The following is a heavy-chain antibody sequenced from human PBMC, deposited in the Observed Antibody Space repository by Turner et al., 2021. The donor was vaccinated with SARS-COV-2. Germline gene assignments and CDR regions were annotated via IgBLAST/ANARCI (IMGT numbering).Heavy chain of an antibody. J-gene: IGHJ4*02. Sequence: QVQLVQSGAEVKKPGSSVKVPCKASGATFSSYAISWVRQAPGQGLEWMGGIIPIFGTANYAQKFQGRVTITADESTSTAYMELSSLRSEDTAVYYCARGEVGYCSGGRCYSGSYWGQGTLVTVSS. CDR1: GATFSSYA. CDR3: ARGEVGYCSGGRCYSGSY. V-gene: IGHV1-69*01. CDR2: IIPIFGTA. D-gene: IGHD2-15*01.